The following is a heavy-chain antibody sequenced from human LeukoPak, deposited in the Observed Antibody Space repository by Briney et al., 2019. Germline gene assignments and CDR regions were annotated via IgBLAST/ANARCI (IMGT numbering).Heavy chain of an antibody. CDR3: ARVQPSYYYDSSGYPDAFDI. CDR1: GFTFSSYE. J-gene: IGHJ3*02. D-gene: IGHD3-22*01. CDR2: ISSSGSTI. V-gene: IGHV3-48*03. Sequence: GSLRLSCAASGFTFSSYEMNWVRQAPGKGLEWVSYISSSGSTIYYADSVKGRFTISRDNAKNSLYLQMNSLRAEDTAVYYCARVQPSYYYDSSGYPDAFDIWGQGTMVTVSS.